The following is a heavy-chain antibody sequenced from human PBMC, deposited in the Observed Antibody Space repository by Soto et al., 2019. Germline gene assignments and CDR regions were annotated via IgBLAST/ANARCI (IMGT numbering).Heavy chain of an antibody. V-gene: IGHV3-30-3*01. CDR1: GFTFSSYA. J-gene: IGHJ4*02. CDR2: ISYDGSNK. Sequence: QVQLVESGGGVVQPGRSLRLSCAASGFTFSSYAMHWVRQAPGKGLEWVAVISYDGSNKYYADSVKGRFTISRDNSKNTLYLQMNSLRAEDTAVYYCARGTPPRFIAHFDYWGQGTLVTVSS. CDR3: ARGTPPRFIAHFDY.